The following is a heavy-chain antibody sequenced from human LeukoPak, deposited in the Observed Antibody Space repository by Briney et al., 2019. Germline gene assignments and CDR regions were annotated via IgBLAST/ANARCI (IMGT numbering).Heavy chain of an antibody. CDR1: GGSISSYY. D-gene: IGHD6-13*01. Sequence: SETLSLTCSVSGGSISSYYLSWIGQPPGKGLEWIGYIYYSGSTNYNPSLKSRVTIAVDTSKNQFSLKLSSVTAADTAVYYCARTDTYSRNDYWGQGTLVTVSS. CDR2: IYYSGST. CDR3: ARTDTYSRNDY. V-gene: IGHV4-59*01. J-gene: IGHJ4*02.